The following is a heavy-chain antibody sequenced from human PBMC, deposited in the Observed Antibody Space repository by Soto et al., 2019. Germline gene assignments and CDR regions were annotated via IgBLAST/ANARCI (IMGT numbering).Heavy chain of an antibody. V-gene: IGHV4-61*01. D-gene: IGHD4-4*01. Sequence: SETLSLTFTVSGGSVSRDSNFWSWIRQPPGKGLEWIGYIYYSGPSRYNPSLESRVTISIDSSKNQVSLTLTSVTAADTAVYYCARVYSHYAXWGRGTLVTVSX. CDR2: IYYSGPS. CDR3: ARVYSHYAX. CDR1: GGSVSRDSNF. J-gene: IGHJ5*02.